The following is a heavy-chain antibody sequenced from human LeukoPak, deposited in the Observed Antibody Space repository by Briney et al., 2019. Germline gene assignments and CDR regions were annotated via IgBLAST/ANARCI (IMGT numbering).Heavy chain of an antibody. Sequence: GGSLRLSCAASGFTFSSYGMHWVRQAPGKGLEWVSVIYSGGSTYYADSVKGRFTISRDNSKNTLYLQMNSLRAEDTAVYYCARDDLLWFGELWGQGTLVTVSS. J-gene: IGHJ4*02. CDR3: ARDDLLWFGEL. CDR1: GFTFSSYG. CDR2: IYSGGST. D-gene: IGHD3-10*01. V-gene: IGHV3-66*01.